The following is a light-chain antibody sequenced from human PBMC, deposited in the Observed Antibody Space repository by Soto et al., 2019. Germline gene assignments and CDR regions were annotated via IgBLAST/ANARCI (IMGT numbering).Light chain of an antibody. V-gene: IGKV3-20*01. Sequence: EIVLTQSPGTLSLFPGERATLSCRASQSLTTRYLAWYQQKPGQAPRLLIYGASSRATGIPDRFSGSASGTAFTLPISRLEHEDFAEYSCQQYGSSPTFGQGTRLEIK. CDR1: QSLTTRY. CDR2: GAS. CDR3: QQYGSSPT. J-gene: IGKJ5*01.